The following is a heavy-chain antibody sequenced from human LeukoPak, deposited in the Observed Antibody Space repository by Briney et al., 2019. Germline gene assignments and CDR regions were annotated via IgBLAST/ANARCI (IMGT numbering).Heavy chain of an antibody. CDR3: ASWYLAAAGMFDY. V-gene: IGHV3-30-3*01. CDR2: ISYDGSNK. Sequence: GGSLRLSCAASGFAFSSYAMHWVRQAPGKGLEWVAVISYDGSNKYYADSVKGRFTISRDNSKNTLYLQMNSLRAEDTAVYYCASWYLAAAGMFDYWGQGTLVTVSS. D-gene: IGHD6-13*01. J-gene: IGHJ4*02. CDR1: GFAFSSYA.